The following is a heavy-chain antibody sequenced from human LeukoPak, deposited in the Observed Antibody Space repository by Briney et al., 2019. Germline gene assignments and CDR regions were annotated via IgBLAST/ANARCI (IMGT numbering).Heavy chain of an antibody. CDR1: GGTFSSYA. D-gene: IGHD4-11*01. J-gene: IGHJ2*01. V-gene: IGHV1-69*13. CDR2: IIPIFGTA. Sequence: SVKVSCKASGGTFSSYAISWVRQAPGQGLEWMGGIIPIFGTANYAQKFQGRVTITADESTSTAYMELSSLRSEDTAVYYCARMTTVTTVASWYFDLWGRGTLVTVSS. CDR3: ARMTTVTTVASWYFDL.